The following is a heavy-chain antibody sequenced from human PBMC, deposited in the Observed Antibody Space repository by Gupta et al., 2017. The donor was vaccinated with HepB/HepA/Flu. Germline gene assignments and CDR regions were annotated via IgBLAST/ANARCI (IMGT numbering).Heavy chain of an antibody. J-gene: IGHJ6*03. Sequence: QVQLVQSGAEVKKPGASVKVSCKASGYTFTSYYMPWVRPAPGQGLEWMGIINPSGGSTSYAQKFQGRVTMTRDTSTSTIYMELSSLRSEDTAVYDCARANRRDGYNRGSLYYMDVWGKGTTVTVSS. D-gene: IGHD5-24*01. CDR1: GYTFTSYY. CDR3: ARANRRDGYNRGSLYYMDV. V-gene: IGHV1-46*01. CDR2: INPSGGST.